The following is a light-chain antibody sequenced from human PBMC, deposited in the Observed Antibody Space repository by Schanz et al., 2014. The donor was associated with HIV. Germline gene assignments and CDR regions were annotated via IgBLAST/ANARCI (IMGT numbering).Light chain of an antibody. J-gene: IGKJ1*01. V-gene: IGKV3-15*01. Sequence: EIVMTQSPATLSVSPGERATLSCRASQSVSSNLAWYQQKPGQAPRLLIYGASTRATGIPARFSGSGFGTEFTLTISSLQSEDVAVYYCQQYYRTPWTFGQGTKVEIK. CDR1: QSVSSN. CDR3: QQYYRTPWT. CDR2: GAS.